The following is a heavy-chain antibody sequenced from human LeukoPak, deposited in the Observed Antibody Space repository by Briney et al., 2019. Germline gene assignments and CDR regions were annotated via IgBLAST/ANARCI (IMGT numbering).Heavy chain of an antibody. D-gene: IGHD3-10*01. J-gene: IGHJ6*03. CDR3: ARRRHGSGLLRDYYYYMDV. Sequence: SETLSLTCAVYGGSFSSYYLSWIRQSPGKGLEWIGEINHSGSTNYNPSLKSRVTISVDTSKNQFSLKLSSVTAADTAVYYCARRRHGSGLLRDYYYYMDVWGKGTTVTISS. CDR2: INHSGST. V-gene: IGHV4-34*01. CDR1: GGSFSSYY.